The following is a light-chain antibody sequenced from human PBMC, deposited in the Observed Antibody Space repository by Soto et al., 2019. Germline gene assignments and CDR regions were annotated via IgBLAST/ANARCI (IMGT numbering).Light chain of an antibody. Sequence: DIQMTQSPSSLSASVRDRVTITCRASQGITNFLAWYQVKPGKAPKLLMHDASSLESGVPSRFSGSASGTEFTLTISSLQPDDFATYFCQQYSTYSWTFGQGTKVDI. J-gene: IGKJ1*01. CDR2: DAS. V-gene: IGKV1-5*01. CDR1: QGITNF. CDR3: QQYSTYSWT.